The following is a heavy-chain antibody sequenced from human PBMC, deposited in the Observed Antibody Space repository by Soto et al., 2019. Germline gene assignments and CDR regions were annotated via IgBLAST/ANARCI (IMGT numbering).Heavy chain of an antibody. CDR3: ARTQRYCSSTSCYTTAFDI. Sequence: SGPTLVNPTQTLTLTCTFPGFSLSTSGMRVSWIRQPPGKALEWLARIDWDDDKFYSTSLKTRLTISKDTSKNQVVLTMTNMDPVDTATYYCARTQRYCSSTSCYTTAFDIWGQGTMVTVSS. J-gene: IGHJ3*02. D-gene: IGHD2-2*02. V-gene: IGHV2-70*04. CDR2: IDWDDDK. CDR1: GFSLSTSGMR.